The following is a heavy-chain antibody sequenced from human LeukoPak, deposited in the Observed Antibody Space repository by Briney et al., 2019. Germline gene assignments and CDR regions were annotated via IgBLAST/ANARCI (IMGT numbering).Heavy chain of an antibody. CDR3: ARRGTGHGMDV. D-gene: IGHD1-1*01. J-gene: IGHJ6*02. CDR1: GFTFNNYW. V-gene: IGHV3-74*01. CDR2: INNDGSSA. Sequence: GGSLRLSCAASGFTFNNYWIHWDRQVPGKGLVWVSRINNDGSSASYVDSVKGRFTISRDNAKNTLFLQMNSLRAEDTAVYYCARRGTGHGMDVWGQGTTVIVSS.